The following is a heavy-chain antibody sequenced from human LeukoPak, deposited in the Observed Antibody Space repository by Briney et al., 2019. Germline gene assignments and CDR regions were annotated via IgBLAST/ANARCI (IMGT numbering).Heavy chain of an antibody. CDR3: AKEDYRAHTTGFDP. V-gene: IGHV3-23*01. Sequence: SGGSLRLSCAASGFTFSSYPVSWVRQAPGRGLEWVSAITSSGGTYYIASVRGRFIVSRDNSRNTLYLQMNGLTAEDTAMYYWAKEDYRAHTTGFDPGGQGTLVPVPS. J-gene: IGHJ5*02. CDR2: ITSSGGT. CDR1: GFTFSSYP. D-gene: IGHD4-17*01.